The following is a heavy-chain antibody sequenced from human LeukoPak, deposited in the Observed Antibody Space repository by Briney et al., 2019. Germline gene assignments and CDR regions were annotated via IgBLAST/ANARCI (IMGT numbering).Heavy chain of an antibody. CDR3: AREAGSTTH. J-gene: IGHJ4*02. CDR1: GFTVSNNY. CDR2: IYSGGST. V-gene: IGHV3-53*01. D-gene: IGHD2-2*01. Sequence: GGSLRLSCTASGFTVSNNYMSWVRQAPGKGLEWVSTIYSGGSTYFADSVKGRFTISRDNPKNTLYLQLNNLRAEDTAVYYCAREAGSTTHWGQGTLVTVSS.